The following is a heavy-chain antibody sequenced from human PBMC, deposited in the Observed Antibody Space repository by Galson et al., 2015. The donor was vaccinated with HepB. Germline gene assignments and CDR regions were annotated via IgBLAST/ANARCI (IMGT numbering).Heavy chain of an antibody. Sequence: LSLTCTVSGGSISSGSYYWSWIRQPAGKGLEWIGRIYTSGSTNYNPSLKSRVTMSVDTSKNQFSLKLSSVTAADTAVYYCARSESIAAAGIGGYYFYYYMDVWGKGTTVTVSS. CDR2: IYTSGST. D-gene: IGHD6-13*01. J-gene: IGHJ6*03. CDR3: ARSESIAAAGIGGYYFYYYMDV. CDR1: GGSISSGSYY. V-gene: IGHV4-61*02.